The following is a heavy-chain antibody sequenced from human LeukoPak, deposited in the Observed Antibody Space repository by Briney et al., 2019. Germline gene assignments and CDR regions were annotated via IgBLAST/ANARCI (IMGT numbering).Heavy chain of an antibody. Sequence: PSETLSLTYAVSGGSISSSNWWSWVRQPPGKGLEWIGEIYHSGSTNYNPSLKSRVTISVDTSKNQFSLKLSSVTAADTVIYYCARVPSSTESFDYWGQGTLVTVSS. V-gene: IGHV4-4*02. CDR3: ARVPSSTESFDY. CDR2: IYHSGST. CDR1: GGSISSSNW. D-gene: IGHD2-2*01. J-gene: IGHJ4*02.